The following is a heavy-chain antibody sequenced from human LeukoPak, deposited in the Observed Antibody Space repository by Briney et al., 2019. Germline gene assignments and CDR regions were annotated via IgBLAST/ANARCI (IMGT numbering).Heavy chain of an antibody. J-gene: IGHJ6*02. Sequence: PSETLSLTCTVSGGSISRYYWSWIRQPAGKGLEWIGRIYTSGSTNYNPSLKSRVTMSVDTSKNQFSLKLSSVTAADTAVYYCARGGSSTSPYYYYGMDVWGQGTTVTVSS. V-gene: IGHV4-4*07. D-gene: IGHD2-2*01. CDR1: GGSISRYY. CDR2: IYTSGST. CDR3: ARGGSSTSPYYYYGMDV.